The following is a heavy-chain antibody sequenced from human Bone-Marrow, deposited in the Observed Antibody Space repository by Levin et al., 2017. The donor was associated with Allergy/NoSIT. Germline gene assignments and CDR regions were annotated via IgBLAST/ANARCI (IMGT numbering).Heavy chain of an antibody. CDR3: ARGRAEPNYYSGSGNFGYFYVDV. CDR1: SASFSGYY. CDR2: INHSGST. D-gene: IGHD3-10*01. Sequence: PSETLSLTCAVYSASFSGYYWSWIRQPPGKGLEWIGEINHSGSTNYNPSLRSRLTISIDTSKAQFSLMLSSVTAADTAVYYCARGRAEPNYYSGSGNFGYFYVDVWGQGTTVTVSS. J-gene: IGHJ6*03. V-gene: IGHV4-34*01.